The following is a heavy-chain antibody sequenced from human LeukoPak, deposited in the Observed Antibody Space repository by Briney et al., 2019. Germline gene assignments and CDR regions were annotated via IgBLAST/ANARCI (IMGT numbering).Heavy chain of an antibody. J-gene: IGHJ4*02. CDR3: AKERYLLDY. Sequence: PGGSLRLSCAASGFTSSSNGMHWVRQAPGKGLEWVALISYDGRNKYYADSVKGRFTISRDNSKNTLYLQMNSLRPEDTAVYYCAKERYLLDYWGQGTRVTVSS. CDR2: ISYDGRNK. V-gene: IGHV3-30*18. D-gene: IGHD2-15*01. CDR1: GFTSSSNG.